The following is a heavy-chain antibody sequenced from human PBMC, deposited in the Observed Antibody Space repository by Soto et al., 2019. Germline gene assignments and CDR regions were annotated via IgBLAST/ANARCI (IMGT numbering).Heavy chain of an antibody. D-gene: IGHD6-13*01. V-gene: IGHV4-4*07. CDR1: GGSMSGYY. CDR3: AGNIAAAGRRYYRMDV. J-gene: IGHJ6*02. Sequence: QVQLQESGPGLVKPSETLSLTCTVSGGSMSGYYWSWIRQSAGKGLEWIGRVYTSESTYYNPSLKSRVTMSLDTSKNQFSLNLYSLTAADTDVYYCAGNIAAAGRRYYRMDVWGQGTTVTVSS. CDR2: VYTSEST.